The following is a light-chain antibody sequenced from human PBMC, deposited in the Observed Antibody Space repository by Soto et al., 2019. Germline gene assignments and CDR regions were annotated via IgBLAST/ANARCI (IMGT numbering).Light chain of an antibody. CDR1: SSDVGGYNY. Sequence: QSALTQPPSASGSPGQSVTISCTGTSSDVGGYNYVSWYQQHPGKAPKLMIYEVSKWPSGVPDRFSGSKSGNTASLTISGLQTEDEADYYCSSYMTTSTVVFGGGTKLTVL. CDR3: SSYMTTSTVV. V-gene: IGLV2-8*01. J-gene: IGLJ2*01. CDR2: EVS.